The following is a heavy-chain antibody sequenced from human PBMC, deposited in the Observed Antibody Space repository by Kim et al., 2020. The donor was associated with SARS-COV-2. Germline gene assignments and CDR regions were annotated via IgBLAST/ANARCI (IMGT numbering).Heavy chain of an antibody. D-gene: IGHD6-13*01. CDR3: AKMRPAAEGRGNDY. V-gene: IGHV3-23*01. J-gene: IGHJ4*02. CDR2: ISGTGGIT. CDR1: GFTFSSYA. Sequence: GGSLRLSCAASGFTFSSYAMTWVRQPPGKGLEWVSGISGTGGITHYVDSVKGRFTISRDNSKNALYLQMNSLTVEDTAVYYCAKMRPAAEGRGNDYWGQGTLVTVSS.